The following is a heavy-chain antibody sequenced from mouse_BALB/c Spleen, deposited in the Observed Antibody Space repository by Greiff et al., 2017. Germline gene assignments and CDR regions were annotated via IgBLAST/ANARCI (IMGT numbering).Heavy chain of an antibody. V-gene: IGHV5-4*02. J-gene: IGHJ3*01. CDR1: GFTFSDYY. Sequence: EVKVVESGGGLVKPGGSLKLSCAASGFTFSDYYMYWVRQTPEKRLEWVATISDGGSYTYYPDSVKGRFTISRDNAKNNLYLQMSSLKSEDTAMYYCARDYRYDDWFAYWGQGTLVTVSA. D-gene: IGHD2-14*01. CDR2: ISDGGSYT. CDR3: ARDYRYDDWFAY.